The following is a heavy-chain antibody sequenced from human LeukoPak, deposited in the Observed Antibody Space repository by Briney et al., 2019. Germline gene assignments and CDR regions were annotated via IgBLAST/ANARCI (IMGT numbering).Heavy chain of an antibody. D-gene: IGHD3-22*01. V-gene: IGHV3-9*01. CDR3: AKGQHYYDSSGYYLGHDAFDI. CDR2: ISWNSGSI. CDR1: GFTLDDYA. J-gene: IGHJ3*02. Sequence: PGGSLRLSCAASGFTLDDYAMHWVRQAPGKGLEWVSGISWNSGSIGYADSVKGRFTISRDNAKNSLYLQMNSLRAEDTALYYCAKGQHYYDSSGYYLGHDAFDIWGQGTMVTVSS.